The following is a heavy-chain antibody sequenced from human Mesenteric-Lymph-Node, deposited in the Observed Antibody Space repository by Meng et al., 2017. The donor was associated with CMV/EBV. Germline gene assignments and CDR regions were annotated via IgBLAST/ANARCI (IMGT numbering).Heavy chain of an antibody. CDR3: AKRAWFGELSYRDN. CDR2: INPKTSDT. J-gene: IGHJ4*02. CDR1: GYIFTDYY. V-gene: IGHV1-2*02. Sequence: ASVKVSCKASGYIFTDYYIHWVRQAPGQGPEWMGWINPKTSDTNYAPKFQDRVTMTTETSITTTYMELTRLTSDDAAVYYCAKRAWFGELSYRDNWGQGTLVTVSS. D-gene: IGHD3-10*01.